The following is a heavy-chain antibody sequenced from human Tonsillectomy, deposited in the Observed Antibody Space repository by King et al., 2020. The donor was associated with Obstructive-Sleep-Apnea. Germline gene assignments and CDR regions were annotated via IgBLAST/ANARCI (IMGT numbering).Heavy chain of an antibody. CDR3: ARVDNYRTRAFDY. CDR2: IYQSGGT. V-gene: IGHV4-61*01. D-gene: IGHD4-11*01. CDR1: GGSVSSGNYY. Sequence: QLQESGPGLVKPSETLSLTCTVSGGSVSSGNYYWSWIRLPPGKGLEWIGYIYQSGGTNYNPSLKSRVTMSVDTSKDQFSLKLSSVTAADTAVYYCARVDNYRTRAFDYWGQGTLVTVSS. J-gene: IGHJ4*02.